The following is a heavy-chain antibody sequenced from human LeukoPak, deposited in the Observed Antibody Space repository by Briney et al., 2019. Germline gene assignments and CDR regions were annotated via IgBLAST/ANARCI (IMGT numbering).Heavy chain of an antibody. CDR1: GASISSSNYY. CDR2: IYYSGTT. V-gene: IGHV4-39*07. J-gene: IGHJ4*02. D-gene: IGHD6-19*01. CDR3: ARGRVSSGWYFDY. Sequence: SETLSLTCTVSGASISSSNYYWGWIRQPPGKGLEWIGSIYYSGTTYYNPSLKSRVTISVDTSKNQFSLKLSSVTAADTAVYYCARGRVSSGWYFDYWGQGTLVTVSS.